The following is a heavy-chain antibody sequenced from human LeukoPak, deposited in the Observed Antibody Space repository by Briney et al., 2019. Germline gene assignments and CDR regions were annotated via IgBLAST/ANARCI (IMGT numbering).Heavy chain of an antibody. V-gene: IGHV4-39*01. CDR2: IYYSGST. Sequence: SSETLSLTCTVSGGSISISNYYWGWIRQPPGKGLEWIDSIYYSGSTYYNPSLKSRVTISVDTSKNQFSLKLNSVTAADTAVYYCARSFKSSSSLGYWGQGTLVTVSS. CDR3: ARSFKSSSSLGY. J-gene: IGHJ4*02. D-gene: IGHD3-22*01. CDR1: GGSISISNYY.